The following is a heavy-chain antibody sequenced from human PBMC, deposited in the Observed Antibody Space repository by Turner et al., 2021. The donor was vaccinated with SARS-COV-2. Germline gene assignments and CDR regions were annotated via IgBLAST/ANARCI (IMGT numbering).Heavy chain of an antibody. J-gene: IGHJ5*02. V-gene: IGHV1-2*02. CDR1: GYTFTGYY. Sequence: QVQLVQSGAEVKKPGASVKVSCKASGYTFTGYYMHWVRQAPGQGLEWMGWINPNSGGTNEAQKFQGRVTMTRDTSISTAYMDLSRLRSDDTAVYYCAREGAPVSSSSRVWFDPWGQGTLVTVSS. CDR3: AREGAPVSSSSRVWFDP. D-gene: IGHD6-6*01. CDR2: INPNSGGT.